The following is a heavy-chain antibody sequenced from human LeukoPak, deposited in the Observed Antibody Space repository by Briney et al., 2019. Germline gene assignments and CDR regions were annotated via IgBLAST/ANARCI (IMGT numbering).Heavy chain of an antibody. D-gene: IGHD3-16*01. V-gene: IGHV3-7*01. CDR2: IKQDGSEK. CDR1: GFTFSSSW. CDR3: VGEMGAVLGAFDI. J-gene: IGHJ3*02. Sequence: GGSLRLSCAASGFTFSSSWMNWVRQSPGKGLEWVATIKQDGSEKYYVDSVKGRFTISRDNAKNSMYLQMHSLRAEDTAVYYCVGEMGAVLGAFDIWGQGTMVTVSS.